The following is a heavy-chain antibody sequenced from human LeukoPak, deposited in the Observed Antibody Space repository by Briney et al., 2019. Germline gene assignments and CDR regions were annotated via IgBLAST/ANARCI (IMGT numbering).Heavy chain of an antibody. D-gene: IGHD3-22*01. J-gene: IGHJ4*02. CDR3: AKDATMIVVATPDH. Sequence: GGSLRLSCAASGFTFSSYGMHWVRQAPGKGLEWVAVISYDGSNKYYADSVKGRFTISRDNSKNTLYLQMNSLRAEDTAVYCCAKDATMIVVATPDHWGQGTLVTVSS. CDR1: GFTFSSYG. V-gene: IGHV3-30*18. CDR2: ISYDGSNK.